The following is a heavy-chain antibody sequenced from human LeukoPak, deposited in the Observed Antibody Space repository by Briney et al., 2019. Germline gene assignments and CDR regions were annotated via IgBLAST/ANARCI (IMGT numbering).Heavy chain of an antibody. V-gene: IGHV4-59*01. J-gene: IGHJ4*02. CDR2: IYYSGST. CDR3: ARDQDSSGWYYDY. Sequence: PSETLSLTCTVSGGSISSYYWSWIRQPLGKGLEWIGYIYYSGSTNYNPSLKSRVTISVDTSKNQFSLKLSSVTAADTAVYYCARDQDSSGWYYDYWGQGTLVTVSS. CDR1: GGSISSYY. D-gene: IGHD6-19*01.